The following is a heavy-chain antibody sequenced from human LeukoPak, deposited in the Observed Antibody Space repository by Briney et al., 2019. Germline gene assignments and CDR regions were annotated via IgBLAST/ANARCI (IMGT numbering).Heavy chain of an antibody. CDR3: ARLYLDSSIYDF. V-gene: IGHV3-7*01. J-gene: IGHJ4*02. CDR1: GFTFSIHW. CDR2: IMKDGSVI. Sequence: PGGSLRLSCAASGFTFSIHWMTWVRQAPGKGLEWVANIMKDGSVIHYVDSVKGRFTVSRDNARDSLYLQMNSLRVEDTAVYYCARLYLDSSIYDFWGQGTLVTVSS. D-gene: IGHD2-21*01.